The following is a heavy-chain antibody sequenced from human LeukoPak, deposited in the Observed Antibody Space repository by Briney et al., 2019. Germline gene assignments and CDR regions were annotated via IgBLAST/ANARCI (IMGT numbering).Heavy chain of an antibody. V-gene: IGHV4-59*01. CDR1: GGSISGYY. Sequence: SETLSLTCTVSGGSISGYYWSWIRQPPGKGLEWIGYIYYSGSSNYNPSLKSRVTMSVDTSKNQFSLKLTSVTAADTAVYYCARLRVLGRGVFDSWGHGNLVTVSS. D-gene: IGHD1-1*01. J-gene: IGHJ4*01. CDR3: ARLRVLGRGVFDS. CDR2: IYYSGSS.